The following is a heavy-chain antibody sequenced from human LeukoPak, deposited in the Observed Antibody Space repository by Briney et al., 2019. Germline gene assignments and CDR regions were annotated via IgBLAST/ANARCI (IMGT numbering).Heavy chain of an antibody. V-gene: IGHV4-39*01. D-gene: IGHD6-13*01. CDR3: ASHGSWPIDYLDV. CDR2: IYYSGST. J-gene: IGHJ6*03. Sequence: SETLSLTCTVSGGSISSSSYYWGWIGQPPGKGLEWLGNIYYSGSTYDNPSLKSRVTLPVDTYKNQFSLTLSYVPAADTAVYYCASHGSWPIDYLDVRGKGTTVTVFS. CDR1: GGSISSSSYY.